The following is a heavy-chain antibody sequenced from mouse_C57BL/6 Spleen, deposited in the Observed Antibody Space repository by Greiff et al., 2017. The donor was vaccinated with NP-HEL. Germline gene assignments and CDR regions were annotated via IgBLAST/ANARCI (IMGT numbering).Heavy chain of an antibody. V-gene: IGHV5-4*01. CDR3: ARENYYGSSYVYYFDY. Sequence: EVQLVESGGGLVKPGGSLKLSCAASGFTFSSYAMSWVRQTPEKRLEWVATISDGGSYTYYPDNVKGRFTISRDNAKNNLYLQMSHLKSEDTAMYYCARENYYGSSYVYYFDYWGQGTTLTVSS. J-gene: IGHJ2*01. CDR1: GFTFSSYA. CDR2: ISDGGSYT. D-gene: IGHD1-1*01.